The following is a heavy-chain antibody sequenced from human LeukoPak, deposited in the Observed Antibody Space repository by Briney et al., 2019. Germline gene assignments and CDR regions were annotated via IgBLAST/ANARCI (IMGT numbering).Heavy chain of an antibody. CDR2: IKQDGSEK. CDR1: GFTFSSYW. CDR3: ARGYSSSSVGQYYYYYYMDV. J-gene: IGHJ6*03. D-gene: IGHD6-6*01. Sequence: PGGSLRLSCAASGFTFSSYWMSWVRQAPGKGLEWVANIKQDGSEKYYVDSVKGRFTISRDNAKNSLYLQMNSLRAEDTAVYYCARGYSSSSVGQYYYYYYMDVWGKGTTVTVSS. V-gene: IGHV3-7*01.